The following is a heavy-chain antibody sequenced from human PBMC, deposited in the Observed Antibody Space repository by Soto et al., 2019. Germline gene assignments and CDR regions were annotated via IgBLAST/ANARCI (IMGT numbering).Heavy chain of an antibody. CDR1: GGSISSSGYY. Sequence: QLQLQESGPGLVKPSETLSLTCTVSGGSISSSGYYWGWIRQPPGQGLAWIGNIYYSGSTNYNPSLKSRVTISVDTSTNQFSLKVSSVTAADTAVYYCARRSYYGSGSIFDYWGQGTLVTVSS. CDR2: IYYSGST. V-gene: IGHV4-39*01. D-gene: IGHD3-10*01. J-gene: IGHJ4*02. CDR3: ARRSYYGSGSIFDY.